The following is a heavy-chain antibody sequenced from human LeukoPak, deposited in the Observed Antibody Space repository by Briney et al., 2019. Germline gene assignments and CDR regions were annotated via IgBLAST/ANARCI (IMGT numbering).Heavy chain of an antibody. CDR2: ISSSSSTI. CDR1: GFTVSSNY. D-gene: IGHD1-26*01. V-gene: IGHV3-48*01. Sequence: GGSLRLSCAASGFTVSSNYMNWVRQAPGKGLEWVSYISSSSSTIYYADSVKGRFTISRDNAKNSLYLQMNSLRAEDTAVYYCARDDIVGATGDAFDIWGQGTMVTVSS. J-gene: IGHJ3*02. CDR3: ARDDIVGATGDAFDI.